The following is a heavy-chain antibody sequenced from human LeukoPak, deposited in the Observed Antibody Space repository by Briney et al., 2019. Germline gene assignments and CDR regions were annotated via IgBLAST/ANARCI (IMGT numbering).Heavy chain of an antibody. J-gene: IGHJ4*02. V-gene: IGHV3-9*01. Sequence: QSGGSLRLSCAASGFTFDDYAMHWVRQAPGKGLEWVSGISWNSGSIGYADSVKGRFTISRGNAKNSLYLQMNSLRAEDTALYYCAKDTHLMITFGGVMNYWGQGTLVTVSS. CDR3: AKDTHLMITFGGVMNY. CDR2: ISWNSGSI. D-gene: IGHD3-16*01. CDR1: GFTFDDYA.